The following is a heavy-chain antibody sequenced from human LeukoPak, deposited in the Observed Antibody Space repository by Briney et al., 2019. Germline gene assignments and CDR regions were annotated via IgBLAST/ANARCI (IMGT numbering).Heavy chain of an antibody. J-gene: IGHJ4*02. V-gene: IGHV4-39*01. CDR1: GGSISSSSYY. CDR2: IYYSGST. Sequence: SETLSLTCTVSGGSISSSSYYWGWIRQPPWKGLEWIGRIYYSGSTYYNPSLKSRVTISVDTSKNQLSLKLSSVTAADTAVYYCARQYYDILTGPRFDYWGQGTLVTVSS. CDR3: ARQYYDILTGPRFDY. D-gene: IGHD3-9*01.